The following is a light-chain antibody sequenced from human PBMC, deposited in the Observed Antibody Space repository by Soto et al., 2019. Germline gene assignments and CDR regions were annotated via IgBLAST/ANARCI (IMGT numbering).Light chain of an antibody. CDR3: SSYAGSNNL. V-gene: IGLV2-8*01. J-gene: IGLJ2*01. Sequence: QSALTQPPSASGSPGQSVTISCTGPISDVGGYNYVSWYQQHPGKAPKLMIYEVSKRPSGVPDRFSGSKSGNTASLTVSGLQAEDEADYYCSSYAGSNNLFGGGTKLTVL. CDR2: EVS. CDR1: ISDVGGYNY.